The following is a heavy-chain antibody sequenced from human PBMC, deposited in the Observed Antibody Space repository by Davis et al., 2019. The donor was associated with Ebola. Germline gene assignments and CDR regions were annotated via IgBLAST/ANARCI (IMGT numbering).Heavy chain of an antibody. D-gene: IGHD1-1*01. CDR2: INAGNGNT. CDR3: ARMEFNDALDV. V-gene: IGHV1-3*01. J-gene: IGHJ3*01. CDR1: GFTFTSYA. Sequence: GESLKISCAASGFTFTSYAMHWVRQAPGQRLEWMGWINAGNGNTKYSQKFQGRVTITRDTSANTVSMELSSLRSEDTAVFYCARMEFNDALDVWGQGTMVTVSS.